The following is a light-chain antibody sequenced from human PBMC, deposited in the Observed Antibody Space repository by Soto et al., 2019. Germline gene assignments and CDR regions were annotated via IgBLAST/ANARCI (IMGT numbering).Light chain of an antibody. V-gene: IGKV3-15*01. Sequence: EIVMTQSPATLSVSPGERATLSCRASQRVSSNLAWYQQKPGQAPRLLIYGASTRATGIPARFSGSGSGTEFTLTISSLQSEDLAVYYCQQYNNWPPRTFGQGTKVEIK. CDR3: QQYNNWPPRT. CDR1: QRVSSN. J-gene: IGKJ1*01. CDR2: GAS.